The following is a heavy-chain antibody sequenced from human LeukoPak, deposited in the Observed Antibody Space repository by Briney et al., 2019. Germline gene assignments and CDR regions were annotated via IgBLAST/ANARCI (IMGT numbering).Heavy chain of an antibody. CDR2: ISTYNDNT. CDR1: GYTFSSYG. D-gene: IGHD5-18*01. Sequence: ASVKVSCKTSGYTFSSYGMTWVRQAPGQRLEWMGWISTYNDNTNYAQKFRGRVTMTTGTSTSTVYMDLRSLRSDDTAIYYCARQVDTTMALPDYWGQGTLVTVSS. CDR3: ARQVDTTMALPDY. J-gene: IGHJ4*02. V-gene: IGHV1-18*01.